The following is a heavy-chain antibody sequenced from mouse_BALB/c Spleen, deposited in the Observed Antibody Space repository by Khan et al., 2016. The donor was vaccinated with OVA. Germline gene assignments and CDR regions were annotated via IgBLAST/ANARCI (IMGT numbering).Heavy chain of an antibody. CDR1: GFTFSTYG. Sequence: LVESGGDLVKPGGSPKLSCAASGFTFSTYGMSWVRQTPDKRLEWVATVSTGGSYTYYPDSVKGRFTISRDNAKNTLYLQMSGLKSEDTAMFYCTRLAYYYDSEGFAYWGQGTLVTVSA. D-gene: IGHD1-1*01. CDR2: VSTGGSYT. V-gene: IGHV5-6*01. J-gene: IGHJ3*01. CDR3: TRLAYYYDSEGFAY.